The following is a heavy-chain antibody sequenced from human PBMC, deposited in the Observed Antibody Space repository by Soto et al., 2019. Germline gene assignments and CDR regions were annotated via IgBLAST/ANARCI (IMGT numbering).Heavy chain of an antibody. V-gene: IGHV1-18*01. D-gene: IGHD2-2*01. J-gene: IGHJ5*02. Sequence: QVQLVQSGGEVKRPGASVKVSCKTSGYTFSNYGITWVRQPPGQPLEWLGWISLYSDGANYAQKFQGRVSITTDTSTTTAYMELRSLRSDDTAVYYCARVVPGAEAWFGPWGQGTLVTVSS. CDR2: ISLYSDGA. CDR3: ARVVPGAEAWFGP. CDR1: GYTFSNYG.